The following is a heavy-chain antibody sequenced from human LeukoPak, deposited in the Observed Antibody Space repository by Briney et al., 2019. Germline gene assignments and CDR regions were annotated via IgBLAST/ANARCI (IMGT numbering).Heavy chain of an antibody. CDR3: ARQYYYGSGSYGDY. CDR1: GGSISSSSYY. J-gene: IGHJ4*02. CDR2: IHYSGST. D-gene: IGHD3-10*01. Sequence: SETLSLPCTGSGGSISSSSYYWGWIRQPPGKGLEWIGSIHYSGSTNYNPSLKSRVTISVDTSKNQFSLKLSSVTAADTAVYYCARQYYYGSGSYGDYWGQGTLVTVSS. V-gene: IGHV4-39*07.